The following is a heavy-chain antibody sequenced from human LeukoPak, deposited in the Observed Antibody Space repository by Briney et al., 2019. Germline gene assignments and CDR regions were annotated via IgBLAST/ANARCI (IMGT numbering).Heavy chain of an antibody. CDR2: INAGNGNT. Sequence: ASVKVSCKASGYTFTSYAMHWVRQAPGQRLEWMGWINAGNGNTKYSQKFQGRVTITRDTSASTAYMELSSLRSEDTAVYYCARVRCSGGSCYSGYYYGMDVWGQGTTVTVSS. CDR3: ARVRCSGGSCYSGYYYGMDV. D-gene: IGHD2-15*01. V-gene: IGHV1-3*01. CDR1: GYTFTSYA. J-gene: IGHJ6*02.